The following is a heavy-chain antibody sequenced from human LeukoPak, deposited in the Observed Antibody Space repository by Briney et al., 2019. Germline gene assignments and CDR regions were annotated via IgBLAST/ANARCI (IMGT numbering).Heavy chain of an antibody. V-gene: IGHV1-8*03. CDR1: GYTFTSYD. CDR2: MNPNSGNT. Sequence: ASVKVSCKASGYTFTSYDINWVRQATGQGLEWMGWMNPNSGNTGYAQKFQGRVTITRNTSISTAYMELSSLRSEDTAVYYCAREMATTPGATYYYCYMDVWGKGTTVTVSS. D-gene: IGHD5-24*01. CDR3: AREMATTPGATYYYCYMDV. J-gene: IGHJ6*03.